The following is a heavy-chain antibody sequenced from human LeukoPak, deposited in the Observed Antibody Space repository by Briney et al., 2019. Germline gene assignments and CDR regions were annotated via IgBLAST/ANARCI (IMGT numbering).Heavy chain of an antibody. CDR3: ARSPLGGDAALDY. CDR1: GGSISSSGYY. CDR2: ISYSGSI. D-gene: IGHD2-21*02. Sequence: PSETLSLTYTVSGGSISSSGYYWGWIRQPPGKGLEWIASISYSGSIFYNPSLKSRVTVSIDTSKNQFSLKLSSVTATDTAIYYCARSPLGGDAALDYWGQGTLVTVSS. V-gene: IGHV4-39*07. J-gene: IGHJ4*02.